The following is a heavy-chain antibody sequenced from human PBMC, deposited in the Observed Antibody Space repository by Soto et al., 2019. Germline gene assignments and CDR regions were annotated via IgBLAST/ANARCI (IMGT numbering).Heavy chain of an antibody. Sequence: GESLKISCKGSGYSFTSYWIGWVRQIPWKGLELMGIIYPGDSDTRYSPSFQGQVTISADKSISTAYLQWSSLKASDTAMYYYASVKDYYNSGSDYRGNDAFDIWGQGTMVTV. CDR3: ASVKDYYNSGSDYRGNDAFDI. J-gene: IGHJ3*02. V-gene: IGHV5-51*01. D-gene: IGHD3-10*01. CDR2: IYPGDSDT. CDR1: GYSFTSYW.